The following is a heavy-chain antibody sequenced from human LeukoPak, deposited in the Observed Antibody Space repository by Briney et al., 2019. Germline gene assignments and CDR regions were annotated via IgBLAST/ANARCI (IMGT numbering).Heavy chain of an antibody. Sequence: GGSLRLSCAASGFTFSRHAMHWVRQAPGKGLEYVSVISSNGGSTYYGNSVKGRFTIPRDNSKNTLYLQMGSLRTEDMAVYYCAREAVGAAIDYWGQGTLVTVSS. CDR1: GFTFSRHA. CDR2: ISSNGGST. V-gene: IGHV3-64*01. D-gene: IGHD1-26*01. J-gene: IGHJ4*02. CDR3: AREAVGAAIDY.